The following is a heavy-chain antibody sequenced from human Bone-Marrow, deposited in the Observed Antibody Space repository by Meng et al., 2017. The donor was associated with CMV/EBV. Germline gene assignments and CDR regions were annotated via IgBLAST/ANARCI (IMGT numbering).Heavy chain of an antibody. D-gene: IGHD6-13*01. CDR3: ARDWAHHSSSWYWDYYYGMDV. CDR1: GYTFTSYY. Sequence: ASVKVSCKASGYTFTSYYMHWVRQAPGQGLEWMGIINPSGGSTSYAQKFQGRVTMTRDTSTSTVYMELSSLRSEDTAVYYCARDWAHHSSSWYWDYYYGMDVWGQGTTVTVSS. J-gene: IGHJ6*02. V-gene: IGHV1-46*01. CDR2: INPSGGST.